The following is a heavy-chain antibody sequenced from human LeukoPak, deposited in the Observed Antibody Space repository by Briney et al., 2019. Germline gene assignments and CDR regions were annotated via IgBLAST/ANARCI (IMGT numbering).Heavy chain of an antibody. V-gene: IGHV3-11*01. J-gene: IGHJ4*02. Sequence: GGSLRLSCAASGFTFSDYYMSWIRQAPGKGLEWVSYISSSGSTIYYADSVKGRFTISRDNSKNTLYLQMNSLRAEDTAVYYCAKEEWLGFDYWGQGTLVTVSS. D-gene: IGHD6-19*01. CDR3: AKEEWLGFDY. CDR1: GFTFSDYY. CDR2: ISSSGSTI.